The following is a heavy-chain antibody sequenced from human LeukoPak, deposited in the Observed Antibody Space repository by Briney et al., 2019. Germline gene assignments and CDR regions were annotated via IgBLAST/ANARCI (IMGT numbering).Heavy chain of an antibody. V-gene: IGHV1-2*02. CDR3: ARGGPHYYASGMSWFDP. CDR2: INPNSGGT. D-gene: IGHD3-10*01. Sequence: ASVKVSCKASGYTFTGYYIHWVRQAPGQGLEWMGWINPNSGGTSYAQKFQGRVTMTRDTSISTAYMELSSLRSDDTAVYYCARGGPHYYASGMSWFDPWGQGTLVTVSS. CDR1: GYTFTGYY. J-gene: IGHJ5*02.